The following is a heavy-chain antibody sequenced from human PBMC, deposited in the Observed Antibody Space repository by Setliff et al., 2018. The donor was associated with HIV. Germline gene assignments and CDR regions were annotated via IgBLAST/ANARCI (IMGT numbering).Heavy chain of an antibody. V-gene: IGHV4-31*03. CDR1: GGAVASGGYY. D-gene: IGHD6-6*01. Sequence: NPSETLSLTCTVSGGAVASGGYYWSWLRQHPGKGLEWIGFIYHRGNTHYNSSLKSRLTISVDTSKDQFFLMLNSVTAADTAVYFCARVALAGKAARPFYFDYWGQGRLVTVSS. CDR2: IYHRGNT. CDR3: ARVALAGKAARPFYFDY. J-gene: IGHJ4*02.